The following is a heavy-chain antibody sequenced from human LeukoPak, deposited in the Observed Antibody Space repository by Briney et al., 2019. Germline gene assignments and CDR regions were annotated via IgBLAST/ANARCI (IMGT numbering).Heavy chain of an antibody. CDR2: IYPGDSDT. V-gene: IGHV5-51*01. Sequence: GESLKISCKGSGYSFTNYWIAWMRQMPGKGLEWMGIIYPGDSDTRYSPSFQGQVTISADKSISTAYLQWSSLKASDTAMYYCARQGGYYDSSSYYPTSSYYYYYMDVWGKGTTVTVSS. J-gene: IGHJ6*03. CDR3: ARQGGYYDSSSYYPTSSYYYYYMDV. CDR1: GYSFTNYW. D-gene: IGHD3-22*01.